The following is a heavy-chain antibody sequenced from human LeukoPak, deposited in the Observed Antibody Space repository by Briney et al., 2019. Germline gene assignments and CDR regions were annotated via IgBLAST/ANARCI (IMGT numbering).Heavy chain of an antibody. CDR1: GGSFSGYY. CDR3: ARGRAYYDFWSGYISRDAFDI. CDR2: INHSGST. D-gene: IGHD3-3*01. V-gene: IGHV4-34*01. Sequence: SETLSLTCAVYGGSFSGYYWSWIRQPPGKGLEWIGEINHSGSTNYNPSPKSRVTISVDTSKNQFSLKLSSVTAADTAVYYCARGRAYYDFWSGYISRDAFDIWGQGTMVTVSS. J-gene: IGHJ3*02.